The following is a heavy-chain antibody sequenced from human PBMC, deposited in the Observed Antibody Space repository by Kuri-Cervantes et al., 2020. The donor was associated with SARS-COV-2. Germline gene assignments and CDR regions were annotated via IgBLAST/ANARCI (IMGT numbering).Heavy chain of an antibody. CDR1: GFTFSSYW. Sequence: GGSLRLSCAASGFTFSSYWMHWVRQAPGKGLVWVSRINSDGSSTTYADSVKGRFTVSRDNAKNSLYLQMDSLRAEDMALYYCAKDMAGNVIVAGTRLVVGALWDWGQGTLVTVSS. V-gene: IGHV3-74*01. J-gene: IGHJ4*02. CDR2: INSDGSST. CDR3: AKDMAGNVIVAGTRLVVGALWD. D-gene: IGHD6-19*01.